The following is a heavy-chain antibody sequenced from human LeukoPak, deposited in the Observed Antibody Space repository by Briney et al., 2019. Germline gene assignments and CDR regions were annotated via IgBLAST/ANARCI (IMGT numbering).Heavy chain of an antibody. CDR1: GGSISSDDHY. J-gene: IGHJ2*01. Sequence: PSETLSLTCTVSGGSISSDDHYWSWLRQPPGKGLEWVGYIYHNGSTFYTPSLKSRLAISVDRSKNHFSLNLRSVTAADTAVYYCARAIIVIPTDCWYFDLWGRGTLVTVSS. CDR2: IYHNGST. CDR3: ARAIIVIPTDCWYFDL. D-gene: IGHD2-2*01. V-gene: IGHV4-30-2*01.